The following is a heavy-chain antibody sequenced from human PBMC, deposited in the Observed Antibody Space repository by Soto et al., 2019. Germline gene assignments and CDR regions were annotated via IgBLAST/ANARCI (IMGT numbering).Heavy chain of an antibody. D-gene: IGHD2-15*01. CDR2: ISGSGGST. V-gene: IGHV3-23*01. Sequence: EVQLLESGGGSVQPGGSLRLSCAASGFTFSSYAMSWVRQAPGKGLEWVSAISGSGGSTYYADSVKGRFTISRDNSKTRLYLQMNSRGAEETSVYYCANDRGGYCGGGSCYSDCYFDLWGRGTLVTVSS. CDR3: ANDRGGYCGGGSCYSDCYFDL. J-gene: IGHJ2*01. CDR1: GFTFSSYA.